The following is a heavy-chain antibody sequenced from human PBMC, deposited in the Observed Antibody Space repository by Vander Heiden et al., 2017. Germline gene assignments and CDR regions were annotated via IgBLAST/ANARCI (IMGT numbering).Heavy chain of an antibody. CDR2: VYYHGST. V-gene: IGHV4-39*01. J-gene: IGHJ4*02. CDR3: ARGRWLQFAY. Sequence: QLQLQESGPGLVKPSETLSLTCTVSGASISASSYFWGWIRQPPGKGLEWIGSVYYHGSTYYNPSLKSRVTISVDTSKNQFSLKLSSVTAADTAVYYCARGRWLQFAYWGQGTLVTVSS. CDR1: GASISASSYF. D-gene: IGHD5-12*01.